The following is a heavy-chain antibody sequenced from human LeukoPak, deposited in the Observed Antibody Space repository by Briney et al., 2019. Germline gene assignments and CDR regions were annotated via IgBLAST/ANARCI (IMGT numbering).Heavy chain of an antibody. CDR3: ARSPLPIFGVVIIPPIDY. D-gene: IGHD3-3*01. CDR1: GYTFTGYY. Sequence: ASVKVSCKASGYTFTGYYMHWVRQAPGQGLEWMGWINPNSGGTNYAQKFQDRVTMTRDTSISTAYMELSRLRSDDTAVYYCARSPLPIFGVVIIPPIDYWGQGTLVTVSS. CDR2: INPNSGGT. V-gene: IGHV1-2*02. J-gene: IGHJ4*02.